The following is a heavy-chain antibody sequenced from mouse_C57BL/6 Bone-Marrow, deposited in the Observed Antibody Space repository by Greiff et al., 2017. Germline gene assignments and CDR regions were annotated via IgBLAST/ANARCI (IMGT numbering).Heavy chain of an antibody. CDR2: IYPGSGST. Sequence: QVQLQQPGAELVKPGASVKMSCKASGCTFTSYWITWVKQRPGQGLAWIGDIYPGSGSTNSNEKCKSKAPLTVDTSSSTAYMQLSSLTSEDSAVYYCAVDSSGYGWFAYWGQGTLVTVSA. D-gene: IGHD3-2*02. CDR3: AVDSSGYGWFAY. CDR1: GCTFTSYW. V-gene: IGHV1-55*01. J-gene: IGHJ3*01.